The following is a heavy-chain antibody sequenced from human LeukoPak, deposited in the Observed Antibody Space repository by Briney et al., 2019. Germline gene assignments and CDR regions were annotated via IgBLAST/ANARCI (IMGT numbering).Heavy chain of an antibody. CDR1: GGTFSSYA. J-gene: IGHJ4*02. V-gene: IGHV1-69*13. Sequence: SVKVSCKASGGTFSSYAISWVRQAPGQGLEWMGGIIPIFGTANYAQKFQGRVTITADEPTSTAYMELSSLRSEDTAVYYCARTERFNDFGKRDFDYWGQGTLVTVSS. CDR3: ARTERFNDFGKRDFDY. CDR2: IIPIFGTA. D-gene: IGHD3-3*01.